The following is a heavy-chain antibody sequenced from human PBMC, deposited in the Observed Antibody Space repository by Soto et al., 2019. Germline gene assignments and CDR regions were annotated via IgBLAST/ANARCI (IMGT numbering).Heavy chain of an antibody. D-gene: IGHD3-10*01. CDR2: IGKTGSDI. J-gene: IGHJ4*02. V-gene: IGHV3-11*01. CDR1: GFTFSGYY. Sequence: QVQLVESGGGLVKPGGSLRLSCAASGFTFSGYYMTWIRQAPGKGLEWVSFIGKTGSDIHYADSVEGRFTISRDNAKNSLYLQMNSLRAEDTAVYYCAREIGNRLPYGPVDYWGQGTLVTVCS. CDR3: AREIGNRLPYGPVDY.